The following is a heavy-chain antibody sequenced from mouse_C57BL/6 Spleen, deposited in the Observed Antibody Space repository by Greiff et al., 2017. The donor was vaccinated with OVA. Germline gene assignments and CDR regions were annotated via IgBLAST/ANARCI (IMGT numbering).Heavy chain of an antibody. Sequence: VQLQQPGAELVRPGSSVKLSCKASGYTFTSYWMHWVKQRPIQGLEWIGNIDPSDSETHYNQKFKDKATLTVDKSSSTAYMQLSSLTSEDSAVYYCAREETGKTDYWGQGTTLTVSS. CDR1: GYTFTSYW. J-gene: IGHJ2*01. CDR2: IDPSDSET. CDR3: AREETGKTDY. D-gene: IGHD4-1*01. V-gene: IGHV1-52*01.